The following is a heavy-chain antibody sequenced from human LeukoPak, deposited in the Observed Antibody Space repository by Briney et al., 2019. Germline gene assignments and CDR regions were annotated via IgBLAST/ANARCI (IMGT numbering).Heavy chain of an antibody. D-gene: IGHD3-22*01. V-gene: IGHV1-69*06. Sequence: SVKVSCKASGGTFSSYAISWVRQAPGQGLEWMGGIIPIFGTANYAQKFQGRATITADKSTSTAYMELSSLRSEDTAVYYCAKGGAMIVGLPFDYWGQGTLVTVSS. CDR1: GGTFSSYA. CDR2: IIPIFGTA. J-gene: IGHJ4*02. CDR3: AKGGAMIVGLPFDY.